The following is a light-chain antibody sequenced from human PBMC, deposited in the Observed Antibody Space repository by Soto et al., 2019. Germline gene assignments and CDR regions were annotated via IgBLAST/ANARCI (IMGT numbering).Light chain of an antibody. V-gene: IGLV2-14*01. CDR2: EVT. CDR1: SGDIGSYNR. Sequence: QSALTQPASVSGSPGQSITISCTGTSGDIGSYNRVSWYQQHPGKAPKLIIYEVTDRPSGVSNRFSGSKSGNTASLTISGLQAEDEAEYYCISYTSSSTSYVFGTGTKLTVL. CDR3: ISYTSSSTSYV. J-gene: IGLJ1*01.